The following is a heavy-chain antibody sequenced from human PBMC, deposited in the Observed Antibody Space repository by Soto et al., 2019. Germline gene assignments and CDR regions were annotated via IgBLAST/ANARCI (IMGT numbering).Heavy chain of an antibody. CDR3: TTDTVGGTPFPAYFDY. CDR2: IKSKTDGGTT. CDR1: GFTFSNAW. V-gene: IGHV3-15*01. Sequence: EVQLVESGGGLVKPGGSLRLSCAASGFTFSNAWMSWVRQAPGKGLEWVGRIKSKTDGGTTDYAAPVKGRFTISRDDSNNTLYLQMNSLKTEDTAVYYCTTDTVGGTPFPAYFDYWGQGTLVTVSS. D-gene: IGHD1-26*01. J-gene: IGHJ4*02.